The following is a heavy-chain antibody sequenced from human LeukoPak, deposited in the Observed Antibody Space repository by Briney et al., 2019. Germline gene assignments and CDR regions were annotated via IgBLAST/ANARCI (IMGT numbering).Heavy chain of an antibody. CDR3: ARQLRTHTNWFDP. J-gene: IGHJ5*02. V-gene: IGHV3-48*03. CDR2: ISSSGSTI. Sequence: GGSLRLSCAASGFTFSGYEMNWVRQAPGKGLGRVSYISSSGSTIYYADSVKGRFTISRDNAKNSLYLQMNSLRAEDTAVYYCARQLRTHTNWFDPWGQGTLVTVSS. D-gene: IGHD3-3*01. CDR1: GFTFSGYE.